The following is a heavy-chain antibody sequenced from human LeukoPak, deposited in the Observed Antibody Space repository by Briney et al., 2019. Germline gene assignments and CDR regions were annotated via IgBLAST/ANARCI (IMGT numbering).Heavy chain of an antibody. J-gene: IGHJ4*02. D-gene: IGHD6-13*01. CDR3: ARDYSTAYDY. CDR2: IYYSGSTT. CDR1: GDSISSSSYY. Sequence: SETLSLTCTVSGDSISSSSYYWGWIRQPPGKGLEWIGSIYYSGSTTYYNPSLKSRVTISVDTSRNQFSLKLSSVTAADTAVYYCARDYSTAYDYWGQGTLVTVSS. V-gene: IGHV4-39*02.